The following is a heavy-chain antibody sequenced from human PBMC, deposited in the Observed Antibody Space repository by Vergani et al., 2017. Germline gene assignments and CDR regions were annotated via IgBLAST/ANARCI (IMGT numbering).Heavy chain of an antibody. CDR2: ISYDGSNK. Sequence: QVQLVESGGGVVQPGRSLRLSCAASGFTFSSYAMHWVRQAPGKGLEWVAVISYDGSNKYYAASVKGRFTISRDNSKNTLYLQMNSLRAEDTAVYYCARDVSLVAVAGSTYLGTGVDYWGQGTLVTVSS. CDR1: GFTFSSYA. CDR3: ARDVSLVAVAGSTYLGTGVDY. V-gene: IGHV3-30-3*01. J-gene: IGHJ4*02. D-gene: IGHD6-19*01.